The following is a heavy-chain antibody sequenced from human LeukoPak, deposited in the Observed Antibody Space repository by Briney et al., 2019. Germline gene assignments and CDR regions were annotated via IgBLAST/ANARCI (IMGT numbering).Heavy chain of an antibody. CDR1: GYTFTSYY. V-gene: IGHV1-46*01. D-gene: IGHD3-22*01. J-gene: IGHJ4*02. CDR2: INPSGGST. CDR3: ARSGVRYDSSGPFDY. Sequence: ASVKFSCKASGYTFTSYYMHWLRQAPGQGLEWMGIINPSGGSTSYAKKFRGTVTMTRDTSTSTVYMELSSLRSEDTAVYYCARSGVRYDSSGPFDYWGQGTLVTVSS.